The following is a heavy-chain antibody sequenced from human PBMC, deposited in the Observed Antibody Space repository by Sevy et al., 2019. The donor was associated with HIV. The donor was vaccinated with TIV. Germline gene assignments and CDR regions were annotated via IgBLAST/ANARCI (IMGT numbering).Heavy chain of an antibody. CDR3: ARDREAAAGTPYYYYMDV. J-gene: IGHJ6*03. CDR2: IYSGGST. V-gene: IGHV3-53*01. D-gene: IGHD6-13*01. CDR1: GFTVSSNY. Sequence: GGSLRLSCAASGFTVSSNYMSWVRQAPGKGLEWVSVIYSGGSTYYADSVKGRFTISRDNSKNTLYLQMNSLRAEDTAVYYCARDREAAAGTPYYYYMDVWDKGTTVTVSS.